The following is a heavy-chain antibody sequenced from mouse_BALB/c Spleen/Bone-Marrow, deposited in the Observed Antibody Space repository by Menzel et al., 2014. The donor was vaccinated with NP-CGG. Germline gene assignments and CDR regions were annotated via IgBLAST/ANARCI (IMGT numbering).Heavy chain of an antibody. J-gene: IGHJ3*01. CDR2: IDPANGNT. V-gene: IGHV14-3*02. Sequence: EVQGVESGAELVKPGASVKLSCTASGFNIKDTHMHWVKQRPEQGLEWIGRIDPANGNTKYDPKFQGKATITADTSSNTAYLQLSSLTSEDTAVYYCARNGNYGAWFAYWGQGTLVTVSA. D-gene: IGHD2-1*01. CDR1: GFNIKDTH. CDR3: ARNGNYGAWFAY.